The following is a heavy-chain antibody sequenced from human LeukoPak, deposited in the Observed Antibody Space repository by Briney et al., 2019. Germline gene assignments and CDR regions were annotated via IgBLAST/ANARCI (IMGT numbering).Heavy chain of an antibody. D-gene: IGHD1-26*01. V-gene: IGHV4-4*07. J-gene: IGHJ4*02. CDR1: GGSISSYY. CDR3: ARSLSVSGSYYSDY. CDR2: IYTSGST. Sequence: SETLSLTCTVSGGSISSYYWSWIRQPAGKGLEWIGRIYTSGSTNYNPSLKSRVTMSVDTSKNQFSLKLSSVTAADTAVYYCARSLSVSGSYYSDYWGQGTLVTVSS.